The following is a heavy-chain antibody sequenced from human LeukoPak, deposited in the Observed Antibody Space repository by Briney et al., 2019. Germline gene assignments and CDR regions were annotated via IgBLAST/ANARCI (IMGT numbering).Heavy chain of an antibody. J-gene: IGHJ3*02. V-gene: IGHV4-59*01. CDR3: ARLRVRRDAFDI. CDR2: IYYSGST. Sequence: SETLSLTCTVSGGSISSYYWSWIRQPPGKGLEWIGYIYYSGSTNYNPSLKSRVTISVDTSKDQFSLKLSSVTAADTAVYYCARLRVRRDAFDIWGQGTMVTVSS. CDR1: GGSISSYY.